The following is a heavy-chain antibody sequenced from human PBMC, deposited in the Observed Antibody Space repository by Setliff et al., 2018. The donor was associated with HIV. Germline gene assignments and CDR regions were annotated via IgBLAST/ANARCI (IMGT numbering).Heavy chain of an antibody. CDR2: IYNTGST. Sequence: SETLSLTCTVTGGSISSGGFYWTWIRQHPGKGLEWIGYIYNTGSTYHSPSLESRVTISIDTSKNQFSLKLSSVTAADTAVYYCARGLSFYDPGGFDYWGQGTLVTVS. CDR3: ARGLSFYDPGGFDY. CDR1: GGSISSGGFY. J-gene: IGHJ4*02. V-gene: IGHV4-31*03. D-gene: IGHD3-22*01.